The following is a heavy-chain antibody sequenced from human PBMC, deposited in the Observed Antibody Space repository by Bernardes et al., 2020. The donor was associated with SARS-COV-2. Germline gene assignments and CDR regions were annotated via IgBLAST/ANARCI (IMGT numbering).Heavy chain of an antibody. CDR1: GLSRYW. J-gene: IGHJ4*03. CDR2: IETHGNRV. V-gene: IGHV3-74*01. D-gene: IGHD3-10*01. Sequence: GGSLRLSCAASGLSRYWMHWVRQAPGKGMVWVSRIETHGNRVDYADSVRGRFTISRDNANNMLYLQMNSLTADDTAMYYCARDFGGASDYWGQGTTVTVSS. CDR3: ARDFGGASDY.